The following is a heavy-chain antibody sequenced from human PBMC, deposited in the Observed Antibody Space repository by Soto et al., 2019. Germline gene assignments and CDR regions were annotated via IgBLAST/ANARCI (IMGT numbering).Heavy chain of an antibody. CDR1: GDSVSSNSAV. CDR3: VRLVGNSWLDH. CDR2: TYYRSQWHD. D-gene: IGHD3-9*01. V-gene: IGHV6-1*01. Sequence: QVQLQQSGPGLVKPSQTLSLTCAISGDSVSSNSAVWNWIRQSPSRGLEWLGRTYYRSQWHDEYAVFVQSRISIDPDTSKNQFSLQLNSVTPEDTAVYYCVRLVGNSWLDHWGQGTLVTVSS. J-gene: IGHJ4*02.